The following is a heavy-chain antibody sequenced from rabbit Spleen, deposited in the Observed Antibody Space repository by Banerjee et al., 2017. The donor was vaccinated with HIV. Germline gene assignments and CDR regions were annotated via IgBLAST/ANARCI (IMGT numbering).Heavy chain of an antibody. CDR3: ARNYYTYGYAGVAYALNL. V-gene: IGHV1S40*01. J-gene: IGHJ4*01. Sequence: QSLEESGGDLVKPGASLTLTCTASGFTLRNYWMCWVRQAPGKGLEWIACIYSGSGGSTYYASWAKGRFTISKTSSTTVTLQMTSLTAADTATYFCARNYYTYGYAGVAYALNLWGQGTLVTVS. CDR2: IYSGSGGST. CDR1: GFTLRNYW. D-gene: IGHD6-1*01.